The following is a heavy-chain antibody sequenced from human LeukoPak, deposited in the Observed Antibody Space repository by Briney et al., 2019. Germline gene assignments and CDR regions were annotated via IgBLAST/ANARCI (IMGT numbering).Heavy chain of an antibody. Sequence: GGSLRLSCAASGFTFSSYSMNWVRQAPGKGLEWVSSISSSSSYIYYADSVKGRFTISRDNAKNSLYLQMNSLRAEDTAVYYCARDGGAYCSSTSCPDAFDLWGQGTVVTVSS. D-gene: IGHD2-2*01. J-gene: IGHJ3*01. CDR3: ARDGGAYCSSTSCPDAFDL. CDR2: ISSSSSYI. CDR1: GFTFSSYS. V-gene: IGHV3-21*01.